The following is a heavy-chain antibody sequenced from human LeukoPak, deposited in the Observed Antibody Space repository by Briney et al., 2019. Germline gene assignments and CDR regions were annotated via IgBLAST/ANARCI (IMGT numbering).Heavy chain of an antibody. V-gene: IGHV5-51*01. J-gene: IGHJ4*02. D-gene: IGHD6-13*01. Sequence: PGESLKISCQGSGYSFPSFWIAWVRQMPGKGLEWMGIIFPGDSDTRYSPSFQGQVTISADKSITTAYLQWSSLKASDTAMYYCASYSSSGPDYWGQGTLVTVSS. CDR3: ASYSSSGPDY. CDR2: IFPGDSDT. CDR1: GYSFPSFW.